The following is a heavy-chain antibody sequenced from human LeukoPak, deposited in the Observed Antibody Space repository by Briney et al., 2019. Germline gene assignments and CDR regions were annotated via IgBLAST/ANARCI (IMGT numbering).Heavy chain of an antibody. CDR3: PRGSLLYYYDSSGYSDY. J-gene: IGHJ4*02. CDR2: INHSGST. V-gene: IGHV4-34*01. CDR1: GGSFSGYY. D-gene: IGHD3-22*01. Sequence: PSETLSLTCAVYGGSFSGYYWSWIRQPPGKGREWIGEINHSGSTNYNPSLKRRVTISVDTSKKKFSLKLSSVTAADTAVYYCPRGSLLYYYDSSGYSDYWGQGTLVTVSS.